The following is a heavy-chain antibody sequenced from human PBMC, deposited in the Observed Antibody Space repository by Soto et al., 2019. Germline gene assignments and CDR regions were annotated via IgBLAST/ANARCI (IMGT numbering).Heavy chain of an antibody. CDR2: INHSGST. CDR3: ARVAREGEIDY. Sequence: ASETLSLTCAVYGGSFSGYYWSWIRQPPGKGLEWIGEINHSGSTNYNPSLKSRVTISVDTSKNQFSLKLSSVTAADTAVYYCARVAREGEIDYWGQGTLVTGSS. D-gene: IGHD3-16*01. J-gene: IGHJ4*02. CDR1: GGSFSGYY. V-gene: IGHV4-34*01.